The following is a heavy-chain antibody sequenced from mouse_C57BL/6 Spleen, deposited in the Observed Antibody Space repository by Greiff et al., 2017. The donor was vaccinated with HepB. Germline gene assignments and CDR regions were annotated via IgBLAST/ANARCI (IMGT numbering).Heavy chain of an antibody. V-gene: IGHV1-9*01. CDR2: ILPGSGST. D-gene: IGHD2-4*01. Sequence: QVQLQQSGAELMKPGASVKLSCKATGYTFTGYWIEWVKQRPGHGLEWIGEILPGSGSTNYNEKFKGKATFTADTSSNTAYMQLSSLTTEDSAIYYCARGDDYDDWFAYWGQGTLVTVSA. CDR1: GYTFTGYW. J-gene: IGHJ3*01. CDR3: ARGDDYDDWFAY.